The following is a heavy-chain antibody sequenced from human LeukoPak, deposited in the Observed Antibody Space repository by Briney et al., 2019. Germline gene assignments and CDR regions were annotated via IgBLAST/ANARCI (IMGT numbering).Heavy chain of an antibody. CDR2: IYYSGST. D-gene: IGHD6-13*01. J-gene: IGHJ3*02. V-gene: IGHV4-59*08. CDR3: ARRYSSSWFDAFDI. Sequence: SETLSLTCTVSGGSISSYYWRWLRQPPGKGLEWIGYIYYSGSTNYNPSLKSRVTISVDTSKNQFSLKLSSVTAADTAVYYCARRYSSSWFDAFDIWGQGTMVTVSS. CDR1: GGSISSYY.